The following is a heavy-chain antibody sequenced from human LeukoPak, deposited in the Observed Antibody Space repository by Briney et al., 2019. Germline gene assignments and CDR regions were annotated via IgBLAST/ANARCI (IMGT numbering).Heavy chain of an antibody. J-gene: IGHJ4*02. Sequence: GGSLRLSCAVSGFTVSGNYMSWVRQAPGKGLEWVSLIYSGGTTYYADSVKGRFTISRDNSKNTLYLQMNSLRAEDTAVYYCAKAYYYDSSGYLGVSYFDYWGQGTLVTVSS. D-gene: IGHD3-22*01. CDR1: GFTVSGNY. CDR2: IYSGGTT. CDR3: AKAYYYDSSGYLGVSYFDY. V-gene: IGHV3-53*05.